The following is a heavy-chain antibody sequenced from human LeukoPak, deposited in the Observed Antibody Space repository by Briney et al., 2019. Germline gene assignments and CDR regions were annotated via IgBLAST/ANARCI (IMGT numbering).Heavy chain of an antibody. CDR1: GFTFSSYS. CDR3: ARELYYYDSSGYYGSHYYYYMDV. J-gene: IGHJ6*03. Sequence: SGGSLRLSCAASGFTFSSYSMNWVRQAPGKGLEWVSSISSSSSYIYYADSVKGRFTISRDNAKNSLYLQMNSLRAEDTAVYYCARELYYYDSSGYYGSHYYYYMDVWGKGTTVTVSS. V-gene: IGHV3-21*01. CDR2: ISSSSSYI. D-gene: IGHD3-22*01.